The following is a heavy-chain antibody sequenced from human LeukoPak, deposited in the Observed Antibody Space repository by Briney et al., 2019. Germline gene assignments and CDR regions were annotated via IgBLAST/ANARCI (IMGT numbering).Heavy chain of an antibody. J-gene: IGHJ4*02. CDR1: GFTFSSYG. CDR3: AKDVVGQQWPENY. V-gene: IGHV3-30*02. CDR2: IRYDGSNK. D-gene: IGHD6-19*01. Sequence: GGSLRLSCAASGFTFSSYGMHWVRQAPGKGLEWVAFIRYDGSNKYYADSVRGRFTISRDNYRNTLYLQMNSLRPDDTAIYYCAKDVVGQQWPENYWGQGTLVTVSS.